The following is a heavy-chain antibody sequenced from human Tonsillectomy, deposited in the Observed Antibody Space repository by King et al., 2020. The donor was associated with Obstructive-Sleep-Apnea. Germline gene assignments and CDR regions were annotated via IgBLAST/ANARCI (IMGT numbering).Heavy chain of an antibody. D-gene: IGHD4-23*01. CDR1: GFPFRASS. V-gene: IGHV3-11*01. J-gene: IGHJ4*02. CDR2: LRSPGTTI. Sequence: VPLVASGGGLVPPGGSLSLSCAASGFPFRASSLSWLRPAPGKGLEWVSYLRSPGTTIYSAASVPGRFTISRDTAKPSLYLQMNSLRAEDTAVYYCARDILSGGNSGFCYWGQGTLVTVAS. CDR3: ARDILSGGNSGFCY.